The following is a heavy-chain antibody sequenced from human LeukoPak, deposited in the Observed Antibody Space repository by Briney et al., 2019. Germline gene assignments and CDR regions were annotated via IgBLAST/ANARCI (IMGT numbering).Heavy chain of an antibody. V-gene: IGHV3-30*02. CDR3: AKTDY. J-gene: IGHJ4*02. Sequence: PGESLRLSCAASGFTVSGYGIHSVRQAPGKGLEWVAFIRYDGTNKYYADSVKGRFTISRDNSKNTLYLQMNSLRAEDTAVYYCAKTDYWGQGTLVTVSS. CDR1: GFTVSGYG. CDR2: IRYDGTNK.